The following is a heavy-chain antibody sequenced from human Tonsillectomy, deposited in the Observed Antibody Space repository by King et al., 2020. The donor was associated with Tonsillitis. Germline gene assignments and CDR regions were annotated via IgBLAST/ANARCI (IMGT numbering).Heavy chain of an antibody. CDR2: LYYTGST. D-gene: IGHD3-10*01. CDR1: GGSISSSTYY. J-gene: IGHJ4*02. CDR3: ARLLWFGEWN. V-gene: IGHV4-39*01. Sequence: QLQESGPGLVKPSENLSLTCTVSGGSISSSTYYWGWIRQPPGKGMEWIGSLYYTGSTYYNPSLKSRVTISVDTSKNQFSLKLSSVTAADTAVYYCARLLWFGEWNWGQGSLVTVSS.